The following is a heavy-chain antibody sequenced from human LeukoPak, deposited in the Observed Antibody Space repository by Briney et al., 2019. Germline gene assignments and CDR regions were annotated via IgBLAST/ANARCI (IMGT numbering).Heavy chain of an antibody. J-gene: IGHJ4*02. CDR1: GFTFSSYE. CDR2: ISSSGSTI. CDR3: ASARRIAAAGTIFDY. Sequence: GGSLRLPCAASGFTFSSYEMNWVRQAPGKGLEWVSYISSSGSTIYYADSVKGRFTISRDNAKNSLYLQMNSLRAEDTAVYYCASARRIAAAGTIFDYWGQGTLVTVSS. D-gene: IGHD6-13*01. V-gene: IGHV3-48*03.